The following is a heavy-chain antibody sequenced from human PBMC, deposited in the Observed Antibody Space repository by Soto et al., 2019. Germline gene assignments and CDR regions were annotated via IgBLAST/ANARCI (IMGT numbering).Heavy chain of an antibody. V-gene: IGHV4-59*08. CDR2: IYYGGST. CDR3: ARPGRDWGSLDY. D-gene: IGHD7-27*01. CDR1: GDSISTYY. Sequence: QVQLQESGPGLVKPSETLSLTCTVSGDSISTYYWTWIRQSPGKGLEWIAFIYYGGSTNYNPSLKSRVTISVDTSKNQCSLKLNSVTAADTAVYYWARPGRDWGSLDYWGQGTLVTVSS. J-gene: IGHJ4*02.